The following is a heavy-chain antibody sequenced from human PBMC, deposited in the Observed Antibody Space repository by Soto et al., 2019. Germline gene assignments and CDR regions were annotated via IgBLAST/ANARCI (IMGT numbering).Heavy chain of an antibody. CDR1: SGPSRSHN. D-gene: IGHD3-10*01. CDR3: VRQGIGDLRGLVDV. Sequence: QVQLQQSGPGLVKPSETLSLTCTVSSGPSRSHNWGWIRQPPGGGLEWIGYIYHTGDTSYNPSLSSRVTISADPSTNHISLTLRSVTAADTAVYYCVRQGIGDLRGLVDVWGQGTRVSVSS. J-gene: IGHJ6*02. CDR2: IYHTGDT. V-gene: IGHV4-59*08.